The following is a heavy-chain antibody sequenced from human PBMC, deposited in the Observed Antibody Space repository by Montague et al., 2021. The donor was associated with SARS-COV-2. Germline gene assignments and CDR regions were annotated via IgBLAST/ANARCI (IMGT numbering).Heavy chain of an antibody. Sequence: SETLPLTCTVSGGSISSSSYYWGWIRQPPGKGLEWIGSIYYSGSTYYNPSLKSRVTISVDTSKNQFSLKLSSVTAADTAVYYCARQSPVTMIVVVISGRFDYWGQGTLVTVSS. CDR2: IYYSGST. D-gene: IGHD3-22*01. V-gene: IGHV4-39*01. J-gene: IGHJ4*02. CDR3: ARQSPVTMIVVVISGRFDY. CDR1: GGSISSSSYY.